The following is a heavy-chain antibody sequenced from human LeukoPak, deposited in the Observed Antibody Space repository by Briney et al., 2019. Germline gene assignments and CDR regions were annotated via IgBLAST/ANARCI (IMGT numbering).Heavy chain of an antibody. CDR3: ARGGWYGDYSPEGISFDY. Sequence: GGSLRLSGAASGFTFSDYYMSWIRQAPGKGLEWVSYISSSGSTIYYADSVKGRFTISRDNAKNSLYLQMNSLRAEDTAVYYCARGGWYGDYSPEGISFDYWGQGTLVTVSS. V-gene: IGHV3-11*01. CDR1: GFTFSDYY. D-gene: IGHD4-17*01. J-gene: IGHJ4*02. CDR2: ISSSGSTI.